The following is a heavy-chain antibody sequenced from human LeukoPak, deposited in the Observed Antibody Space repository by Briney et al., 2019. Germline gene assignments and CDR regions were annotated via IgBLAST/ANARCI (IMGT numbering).Heavy chain of an antibody. Sequence: ASVKVSCKASGYTFTGYYMHWVRQAPGQGLEWMGRINPNSGGTNYAQKFQGRVTMTRDMSISTVYMELSRLRSDDTAVYYCASLPNLAYCGGGCYTHDYWGQGTLVTVSS. CDR2: INPNSGGT. CDR3: ASLPNLAYCGGGCYTHDY. V-gene: IGHV1-2*06. D-gene: IGHD2-21*02. J-gene: IGHJ4*02. CDR1: GYTFTGYY.